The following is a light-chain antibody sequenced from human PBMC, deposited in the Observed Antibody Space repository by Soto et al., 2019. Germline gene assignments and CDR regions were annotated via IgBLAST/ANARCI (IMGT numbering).Light chain of an antibody. CDR3: QHYNSYSEA. J-gene: IGKJ1*01. CDR1: QSISSW. Sequence: DIQMTQSPSSLSASVGDRVTITCRASQSISSWLAWYHQNPGKAPKLLIYDASSLESGVPSRFSASGSGTESPLTISSLQPDEFATYYCQHYNSYSEALGQGTRWIS. V-gene: IGKV1-5*01. CDR2: DAS.